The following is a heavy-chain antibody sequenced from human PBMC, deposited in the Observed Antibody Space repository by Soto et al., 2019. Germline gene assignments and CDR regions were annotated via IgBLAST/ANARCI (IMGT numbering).Heavy chain of an antibody. CDR1: GYSFTSYW. D-gene: IGHD5-18*01. Sequence: PGESLKISCKGSGYSFTSYWISWVRQMPGKGLEWMGRIDPSDSYTNYSPSFQGRVTISADKSISTAYLQWSSLKASDTAMYYCARQRGGYSYGQNYYGMDVWGQGTTVTVSS. CDR2: IDPSDSYT. J-gene: IGHJ6*02. V-gene: IGHV5-10-1*01. CDR3: ARQRGGYSYGQNYYGMDV.